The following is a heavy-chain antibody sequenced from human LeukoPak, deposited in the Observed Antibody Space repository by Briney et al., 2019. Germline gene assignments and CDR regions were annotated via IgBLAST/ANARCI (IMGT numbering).Heavy chain of an antibody. J-gene: IGHJ1*01. CDR1: GFTFSSYG. Sequence: PGGSLRLSCAASGFTFSSYGMHWVRQAPGKGLEWVAVIWYDGSNKYYADSVKGRFTISRDNSKNTLYLQMNSLRAEDTAVYYCARDSGVAAEYFQHWGQGTLVTVSS. CDR3: ARDSGVAAEYFQH. V-gene: IGHV3-33*01. CDR2: IWYDGSNK. D-gene: IGHD3-10*01.